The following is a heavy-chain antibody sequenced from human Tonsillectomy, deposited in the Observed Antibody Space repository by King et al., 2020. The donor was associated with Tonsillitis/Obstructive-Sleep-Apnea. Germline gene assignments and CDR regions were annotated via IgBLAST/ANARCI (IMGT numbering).Heavy chain of an antibody. CDR2: IWPDGSKK. CDR3: AKEGDYADSSGRRHYFDS. Sequence: VQLVESGGGVVQSGRSLRLSCAASGFSFIRRAMHWVRQAPGKGLEWVAVIWPDGSKKYFADSVEGRFTISRDNSKNTLYLQMDSLRVDDTAVYYCAKEGDYADSSGRRHYFDSWGLGILVTVSS. CDR1: GFSFIRRA. V-gene: IGHV3-33*06. J-gene: IGHJ4*02. D-gene: IGHD3-22*01.